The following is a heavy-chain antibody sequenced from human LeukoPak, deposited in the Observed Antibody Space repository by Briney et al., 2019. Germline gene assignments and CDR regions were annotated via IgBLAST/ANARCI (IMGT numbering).Heavy chain of an antibody. D-gene: IGHD3-10*01. Sequence: PSQTLSLTCTVSGGSISSGDYYWSWIRQPPGKGLEWIGYIYYSGSTYYNPSLKSRVTISVDTSKNQFSLKLSSVTAADTAVYYCARVSITMVRGVTPNGMDVWGQGTTVTVSS. CDR2: IYYSGST. CDR1: GGSISSGDYY. J-gene: IGHJ6*02. V-gene: IGHV4-30-4*01. CDR3: ARVSITMVRGVTPNGMDV.